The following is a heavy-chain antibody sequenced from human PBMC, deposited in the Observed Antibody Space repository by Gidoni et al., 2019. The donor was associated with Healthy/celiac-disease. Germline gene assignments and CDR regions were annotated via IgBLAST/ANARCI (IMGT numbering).Heavy chain of an antibody. Sequence: EVQLVESGGGLVQPGGSLRLSCAASGFTVSSNYMSWVRQAPGNGLEWVSVIYSGGSTYYADSVKGRFTISRHNSKNTLYLQMNRLRAEDTAVYYCARRACSGGSCYRYFDYWGQGTLVTVSS. CDR2: IYSGGST. D-gene: IGHD2-15*01. CDR1: GFTVSSNY. V-gene: IGHV3-53*04. J-gene: IGHJ4*02. CDR3: ARRACSGGSCYRYFDY.